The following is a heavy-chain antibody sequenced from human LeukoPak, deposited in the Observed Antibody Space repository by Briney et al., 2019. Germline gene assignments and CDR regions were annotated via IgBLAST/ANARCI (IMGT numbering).Heavy chain of an antibody. CDR3: ARDEAGTGYYYGMDV. Sequence: PGGSLRLSCAASGFTFSSYSMNSVRQAPGKGLEWVSSISSSSSYIYYADSVKGRFTISRDNAKNPLYLQMNSLRAEDTAVYYCARDEAGTGYYYGMDVWGKGTTVTVSS. V-gene: IGHV3-21*01. J-gene: IGHJ6*04. D-gene: IGHD6-13*01. CDR2: ISSSSSYI. CDR1: GFTFSSYS.